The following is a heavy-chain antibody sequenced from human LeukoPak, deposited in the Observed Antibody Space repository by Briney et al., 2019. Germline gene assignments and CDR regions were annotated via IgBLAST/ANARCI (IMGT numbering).Heavy chain of an antibody. D-gene: IGHD3-22*01. V-gene: IGHV4-61*09. J-gene: IGHJ3*02. CDR1: GGSISSGNYY. Sequence: SETLSLTCTVSGGSISSGNYYWNWIRQPAGKGLEWIGHIYTSGSTDYNPSLKSRVTISLDTSKNQFSLKLSFVTAADTAVYYCARRAMIVVVITSDAFDIWGQGTMVTVSS. CDR3: ARRAMIVVVITSDAFDI. CDR2: IYTSGST.